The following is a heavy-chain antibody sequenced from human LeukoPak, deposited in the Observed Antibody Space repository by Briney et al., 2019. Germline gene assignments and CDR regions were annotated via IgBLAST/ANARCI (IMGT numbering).Heavy chain of an antibody. Sequence: SQTLSLTCAISGDSVSSNSVTWNWIRQSPSRGLEWLGRTYFRSTWYNDYAVPVRGRITVNPDTSKNQFSLHLNSVTPEDTAVYYCARRLTQYDCFDPWGQGILVTVSS. CDR3: ARRLTQYDCFDP. CDR1: GDSVSSNSVT. V-gene: IGHV6-1*01. CDR2: TYFRSTWYN. J-gene: IGHJ5*02. D-gene: IGHD2-2*01.